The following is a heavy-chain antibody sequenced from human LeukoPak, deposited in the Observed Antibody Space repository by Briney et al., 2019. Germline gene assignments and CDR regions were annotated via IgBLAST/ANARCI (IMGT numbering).Heavy chain of an antibody. Sequence: GGSLRLSCAASGFTFSSYAMHWVRQAPGKGLEWVAVISYDGSNKYYADSVKGRFTISRDNSKNTLYLQMNSLRAEDTAVYYCAKVGGQLFPFDYWGQGTLVTVSS. V-gene: IGHV3-30-3*01. CDR2: ISYDGSNK. CDR3: AKVGGQLFPFDY. CDR1: GFTFSSYA. D-gene: IGHD6-13*01. J-gene: IGHJ4*02.